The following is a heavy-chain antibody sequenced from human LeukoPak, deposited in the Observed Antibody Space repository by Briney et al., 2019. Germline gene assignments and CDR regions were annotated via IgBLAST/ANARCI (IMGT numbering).Heavy chain of an antibody. J-gene: IGHJ5*02. Sequence: ASVKVPCKASGGTFSSYAISWVRQAPGQGLEWMGRIIPIFGIANYAQKFQGRVTITADKSTSTAYMELSSLRPEDTAVYYCALRYCSGGSCYSGAWFDPWGQGTLVTVSS. CDR1: GGTFSSYA. D-gene: IGHD2-15*01. CDR3: ALRYCSGGSCYSGAWFDP. CDR2: IIPIFGIA. V-gene: IGHV1-69*04.